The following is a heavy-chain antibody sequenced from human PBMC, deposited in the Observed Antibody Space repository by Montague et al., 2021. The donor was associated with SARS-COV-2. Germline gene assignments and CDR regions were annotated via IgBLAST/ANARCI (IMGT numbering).Heavy chain of an antibody. Sequence: TLSLTCTVSGGSISSGGYYWSWIRQHPGKGLEWIGYIYYSGSTYSNPSLKSRVTISVDTSKNQFSLKLSSVTAADTAVYYCARAAPWSFRDILAGYYYYYGMDVGAKGPRSPSP. CDR2: IYYSGST. V-gene: IGHV4-31*03. J-gene: IGHJ6*02. CDR1: GGSISSGGYY. CDR3: ARAAPWSFRDILAGYYYYYGMDV. D-gene: IGHD3-9*01.